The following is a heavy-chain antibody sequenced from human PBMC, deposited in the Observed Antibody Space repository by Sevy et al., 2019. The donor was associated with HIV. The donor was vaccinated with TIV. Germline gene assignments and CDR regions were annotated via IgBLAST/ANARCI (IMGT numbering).Heavy chain of an antibody. CDR3: ARDPGYSSGWYGPHFDY. D-gene: IGHD6-19*01. J-gene: IGHJ4*02. Sequence: GGSLRLSCAASGFPFSTYYMTWIRQAPGKGLEWLAYISLSHHTIYYADSVKGRFTISRDNAKNSLYLQMNNLRAEDTARYYCARDPGYSSGWYGPHFDYWGQGALVTVSS. CDR1: GFPFSTYY. CDR2: ISLSHHTI. V-gene: IGHV3-11*01.